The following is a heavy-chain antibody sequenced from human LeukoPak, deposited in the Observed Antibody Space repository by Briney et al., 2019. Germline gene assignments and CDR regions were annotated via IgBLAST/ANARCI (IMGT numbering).Heavy chain of an antibody. J-gene: IGHJ5*02. D-gene: IGHD6-13*01. CDR3: AREYSSSWYFDP. Sequence: ASVKVSCKASGYTFTGYYVHWVRQAPGQGLERMGWINPKSGGTNYAQKFQGRVTMTRDTSISTAYMELIRLRSDDTAVYYCAREYSSSWYFDPWGQGTLVTVSS. CDR1: GYTFTGYY. V-gene: IGHV1-2*02. CDR2: INPKSGGT.